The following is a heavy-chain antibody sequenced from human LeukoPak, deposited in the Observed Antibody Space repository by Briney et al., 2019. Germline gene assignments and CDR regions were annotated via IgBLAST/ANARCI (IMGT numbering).Heavy chain of an antibody. D-gene: IGHD3-22*01. CDR2: IYHSGST. CDR1: GYSISSGYY. Sequence: SETLSLTCSVSGYSISSGYYGGWIRQPPGKGLEGIGCIYHSGSTYYNPSRKRRVTISVDTSKNQLSLKLRSVTAAHTAMFYCARDLAQYYYDSGSLYGLDVWGQGTTVTVSS. J-gene: IGHJ6*02. CDR3: ARDLAQYYYDSGSLYGLDV. V-gene: IGHV4-38-2*02.